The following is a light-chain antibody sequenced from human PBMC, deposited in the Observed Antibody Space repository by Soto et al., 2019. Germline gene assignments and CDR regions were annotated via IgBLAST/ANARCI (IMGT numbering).Light chain of an antibody. J-gene: IGKJ1*01. CDR2: GAS. V-gene: IGKV3-20*01. CDR3: QQYGGLPRT. Sequence: EILLTQSPGTLSLSPGEGATLSCGAGQSIGCNFLAWYQQRRGQAPRLLIHGASNRATGIPERFSGSGSGTDFTLTITRLEPEDFALYYCQQYGGLPRTFGQGTKVDIK. CDR1: QSIGCNF.